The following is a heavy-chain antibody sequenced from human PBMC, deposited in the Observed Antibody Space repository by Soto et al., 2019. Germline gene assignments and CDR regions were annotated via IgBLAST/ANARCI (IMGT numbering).Heavy chain of an antibody. V-gene: IGHV4-4*02. CDR1: GASVSSTYW. CDR3: ARYNAASGTYYFDF. CDR2: INHSGSA. Sequence: SETLSLTCAVSGASVSSTYWWSWIRQPPGKGPEWIGEINHSGSANYNPSLKSRVTISVDISKSQFSLRLTSVTAADTAVYYCARYNAASGTYYFDFWGQGALVTVSS. J-gene: IGHJ4*02. D-gene: IGHD6-13*01.